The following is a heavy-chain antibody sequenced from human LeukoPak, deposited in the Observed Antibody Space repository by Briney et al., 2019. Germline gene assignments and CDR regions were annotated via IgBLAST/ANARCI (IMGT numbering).Heavy chain of an antibody. CDR1: GYSFTSYW. CDR2: IYPGDSDT. V-gene: IGHV5-51*01. Sequence: GEPLKISCKGSGYSFTSYWIGWVRQMPGKGLEWMGIIYPGDSDTRYSPSFQGQVTISADKSISTAYLQWSSLKASDTAVYYCARQSEITMVRGVIDYWGQGTLVTVSS. J-gene: IGHJ4*02. CDR3: ARQSEITMVRGVIDY. D-gene: IGHD3-10*01.